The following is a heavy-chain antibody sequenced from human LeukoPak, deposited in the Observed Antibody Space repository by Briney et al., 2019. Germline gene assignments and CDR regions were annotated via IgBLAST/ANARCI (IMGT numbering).Heavy chain of an antibody. CDR3: AANSPGDSSTFRFDY. CDR2: IYYSGST. D-gene: IGHD3-16*01. V-gene: IGHV4-59*08. J-gene: IGHJ4*02. CDR1: GGSISSYY. Sequence: SETLSLTCTDSGGSISSYYWSWIRQPPGKGLEWIGYIYYSGSTNYNPSLKSRVTISVDTSKNQFSLKLSSVTAADTAVYYCAANSPGDSSTFRFDYWGQGTLVTVSS.